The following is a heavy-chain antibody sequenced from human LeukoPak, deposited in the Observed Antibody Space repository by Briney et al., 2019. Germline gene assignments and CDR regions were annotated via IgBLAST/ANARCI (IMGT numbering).Heavy chain of an antibody. Sequence: GASVKVSCKASGGTFSSYAISWVRQAPGQGLEWMGGIIPIFGTANYAQKFQGRVTITADKSTSTAYMELSSLRSEDTAVYYCASNYYDSSGYSYYYMDVWGKGTTVTVSS. CDR3: ASNYYDSSGYSYYYMDV. CDR1: GGTFSSYA. J-gene: IGHJ6*03. CDR2: IIPIFGTA. D-gene: IGHD3-22*01. V-gene: IGHV1-69*06.